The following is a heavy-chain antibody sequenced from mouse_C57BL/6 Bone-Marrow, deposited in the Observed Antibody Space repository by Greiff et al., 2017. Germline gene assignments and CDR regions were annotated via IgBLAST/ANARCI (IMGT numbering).Heavy chain of an antibody. J-gene: IGHJ4*01. D-gene: IGHD2-4*01. CDR2: IRSKSNNYAT. CDR1: GFSFNTYA. CDR3: VSLYDYDGGHYAMDY. Sequence: EVQLVESGGGLVQPKGSLKLSCAASGFSFNTYAMNWVRQAPGKGLEWVARIRSKSNNYATYYADSVKDRFTISRDDSESMLYLQMNNLKTEDTAMYYCVSLYDYDGGHYAMDYWGQGTSVTVSS. V-gene: IGHV10-1*01.